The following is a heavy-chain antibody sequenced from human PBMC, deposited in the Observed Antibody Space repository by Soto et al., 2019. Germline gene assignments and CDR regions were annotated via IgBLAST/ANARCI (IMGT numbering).Heavy chain of an antibody. CDR2: IRGSDGSKK. V-gene: IGHV3-11*01. CDR3: ASGTNGAFFVY. Sequence: GGSLRLSCEASGVSSSPFDMSWVRQAPGKGLQCVSFIRGSDGSKKYYADSVKGRFTISRDNVKNSLYLQMNSLRAEDTAVYYCASGTNGAFFVYWGQGILVTVSS. D-gene: IGHD2-8*01. CDR1: GVSSSPFD. J-gene: IGHJ4*02.